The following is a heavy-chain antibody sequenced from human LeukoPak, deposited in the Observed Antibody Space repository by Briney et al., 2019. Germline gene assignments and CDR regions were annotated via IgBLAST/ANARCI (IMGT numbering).Heavy chain of an antibody. CDR3: AKGAYDYIEIAYFDY. CDR2: IIGSSGTT. Sequence: GGSLRLSWVASGFTFNNYAMNWVRQAPGKGREWVSLIIGSSGTTFYADPVKGRFTISRDKSKSTLYLQMNSLRAEDTAVYYCAKGAYDYIEIAYFDYWGQGSLVTVSS. D-gene: IGHD5-12*01. V-gene: IGHV3-23*01. CDR1: GFTFNNYA. J-gene: IGHJ4*02.